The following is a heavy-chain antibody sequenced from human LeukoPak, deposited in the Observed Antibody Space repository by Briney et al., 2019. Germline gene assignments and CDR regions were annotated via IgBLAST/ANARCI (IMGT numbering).Heavy chain of an antibody. D-gene: IGHD3-3*01. CDR3: ARHDDRYYNWFDP. CDR2: IYYSGST. J-gene: IGHJ5*02. CDR1: GGSISSSSYY. Sequence: PSETLSLTCTVSGGSISSSSYYWGWIRQPPGKGLEWIGSIYYSGSTYYNPSLKSRVTISVDTSKNQFSLKLSSVTAADTAVYYCARHDDRYYNWFDPWGQGTLVTVSS. V-gene: IGHV4-39*01.